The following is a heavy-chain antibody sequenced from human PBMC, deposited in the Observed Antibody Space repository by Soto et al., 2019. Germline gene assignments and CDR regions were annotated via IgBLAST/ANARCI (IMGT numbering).Heavy chain of an antibody. CDR1: GGSFKSGSYS. CDR3: ARYFADFAS. J-gene: IGHJ6*02. Sequence: SETLSLTCTVSGGSFKSGSYSWSWIRQHPGKGLEWIGYVYHTGRTYYNPSLKSRVSISMDTSKNQFSLNLNSVTAADTAVYFGARYFADFASGAQGTTCTVPS. V-gene: IGHV4-61*01. D-gene: IGHD3-9*01. CDR2: VYHTGRT.